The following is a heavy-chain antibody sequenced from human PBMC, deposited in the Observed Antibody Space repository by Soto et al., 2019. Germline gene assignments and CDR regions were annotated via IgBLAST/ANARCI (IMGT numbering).Heavy chain of an antibody. D-gene: IGHD3-3*01. CDR1: GGTFSSYA. J-gene: IGHJ4*02. Sequence: SVKVSCKASGGTFSSYAISWVRQAPGQGLEWMGGIIPIFGTANYAQKFQGRVTITADESTSTAYMELSSLRSEDTAVYYCASSTRPTYDFWSGYYPFDYWGQGTLVTVSS. CDR2: IIPIFGTA. V-gene: IGHV1-69*13. CDR3: ASSTRPTYDFWSGYYPFDY.